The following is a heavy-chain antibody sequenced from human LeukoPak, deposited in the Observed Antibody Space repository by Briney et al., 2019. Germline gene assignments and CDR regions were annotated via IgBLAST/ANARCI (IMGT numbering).Heavy chain of an antibody. Sequence: SETLSLTCAVYGGPFSGYYWSWIRQPPGKGLEWIGEINHSGSTNYNPSLKSRVTISVDTSKNQFSLKLSSVTAANTAVYYCALSSGYYYAHAFDIWGQGTMVTVSS. J-gene: IGHJ3*02. D-gene: IGHD3-22*01. CDR2: INHSGST. CDR3: ALSSGYYYAHAFDI. CDR1: GGPFSGYY. V-gene: IGHV4-34*01.